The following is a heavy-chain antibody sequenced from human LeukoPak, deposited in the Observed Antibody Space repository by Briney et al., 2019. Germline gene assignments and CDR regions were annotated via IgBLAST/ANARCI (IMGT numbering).Heavy chain of an antibody. CDR2: IYCGGST. CDR1: GLTVSSNY. Sequence: GGSLRLSCAASGLTVSSNYMSWVRQAPGKGLEWVSVIYCGGSTYYADSVKGRFTISRDNSKNTLYLQMNSLRAEDTAVYYCARERAYGGNSEIWFDPWGQGTLVTVSS. V-gene: IGHV3-66*01. CDR3: ARERAYGGNSEIWFDP. D-gene: IGHD4-23*01. J-gene: IGHJ5*02.